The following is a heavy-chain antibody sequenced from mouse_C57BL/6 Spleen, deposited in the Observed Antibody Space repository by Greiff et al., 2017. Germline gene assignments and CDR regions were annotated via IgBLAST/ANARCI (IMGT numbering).Heavy chain of an antibody. J-gene: IGHJ2*01. V-gene: IGHV1-22*01. CDR1: GYTFTDYN. D-gene: IGHD2-4*01. CDR3: ASRYYDYDEVDY. Sequence: EVMLVESGPELVKPGASVKMSCKASGYTFTDYNMHWVKQSHGKSLEWIGYINPNNGGTSYNQKFKGKATLTVNKSSSTAYMELRSLTSEDSAVYYCASRYYDYDEVDYWGQGTTLTVSS. CDR2: INPNNGGT.